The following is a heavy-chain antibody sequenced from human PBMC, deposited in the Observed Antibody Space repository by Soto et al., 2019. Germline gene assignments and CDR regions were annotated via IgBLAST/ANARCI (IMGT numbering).Heavy chain of an antibody. J-gene: IGHJ5*01. CDR3: ARRDYNYRGWFDS. V-gene: IGHV5-51*01. D-gene: IGHD5-12*01. CDR2: IHPGDFDT. Sequence: EEQLVQSGTEVKKPGESLKISCKASGYSFTNYWIAWVRQMPGKGLEWMGMIHPGDFDTRYRPSFEGQVTISADRSIATAFLQWSSLKASDTGIYYCARRDYNYRGWFDSWGQGTLVAVSS. CDR1: GYSFTNYW.